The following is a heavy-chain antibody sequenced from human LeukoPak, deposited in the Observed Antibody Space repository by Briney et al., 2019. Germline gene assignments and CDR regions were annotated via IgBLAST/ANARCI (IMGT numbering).Heavy chain of an antibody. CDR1: GFTVSGNY. D-gene: IGHD6-13*01. CDR3: ARDEEYSSSPEF. CDR2: IYSGGTT. Sequence: GGSLRLSCAVSGFTVSGNYMSWVRQAPGKGLEWVSLIYSGGTTYYADSVKGRFTISRDNSKNTLYLQMNSLRAEDTAVYYCARDEEYSSSPEFWGQGTLVTVSS. J-gene: IGHJ4*02. V-gene: IGHV3-53*01.